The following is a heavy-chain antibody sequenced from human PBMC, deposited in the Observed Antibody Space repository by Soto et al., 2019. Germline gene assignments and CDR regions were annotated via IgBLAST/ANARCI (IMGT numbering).Heavy chain of an antibody. V-gene: IGHV1-18*01. J-gene: IGHJ5*02. Sequence: ASVKVSCKASGYTFTSYGISWVRQAPGQGLEWMGWISAYNGNTNYAQKLQGRVTMTTDTSTSTAYMELRSLRSDDTAVYYCARLSQIVVVDNGFDPWGQGTLVTVS. CDR2: ISAYNGNT. CDR3: ARLSQIVVVDNGFDP. D-gene: IGHD3-22*01. CDR1: GYTFTSYG.